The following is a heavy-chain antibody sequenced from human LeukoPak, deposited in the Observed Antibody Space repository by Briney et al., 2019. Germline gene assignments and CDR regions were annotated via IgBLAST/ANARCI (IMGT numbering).Heavy chain of an antibody. V-gene: IGHV3-66*01. CDR2: IYSGGST. J-gene: IGHJ5*02. Sequence: PGGSLRLSCAASGFTVSSNYMSWVRQAPGKGLEWVSVIYSGGSTYYADSVKGRFTISRDNSKNTLYLQMNSLRAEDTAVYYCARDYPSFWSGYSPWGQGTLVTVSS. D-gene: IGHD3-3*01. CDR1: GFTVSSNY. CDR3: ARDYPSFWSGYSP.